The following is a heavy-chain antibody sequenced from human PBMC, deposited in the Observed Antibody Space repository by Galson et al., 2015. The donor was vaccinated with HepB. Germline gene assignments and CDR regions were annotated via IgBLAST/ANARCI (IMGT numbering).Heavy chain of an antibody. D-gene: IGHD2-15*01. CDR2: IRSAGSDK. CDR3: AKGATWRGCFDY. J-gene: IGHJ4*02. CDR1: GFTFRTYP. Sequence: SLRLSCAASGFTFRTYPMNWVRQAPGKGLEWVAFIRSAGSDKYYVDSVKDRFTISRDNSKNTLYLQMNSLRGEDTAVYYCAKGATWRGCFDYWGQGTLVTVSS. V-gene: IGHV3-30*02.